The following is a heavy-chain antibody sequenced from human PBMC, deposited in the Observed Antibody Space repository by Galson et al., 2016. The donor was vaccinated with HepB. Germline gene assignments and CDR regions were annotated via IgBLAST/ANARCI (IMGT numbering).Heavy chain of an antibody. V-gene: IGHV4-59*01. CDR3: AREDSGASGFDY. J-gene: IGHJ4*02. CDR1: GGSISTYF. CDR2: IYYSGRT. Sequence: ETLSLTCTVSGGSISTYFWSWIRQPPGKGLEWIGYIYYSGRTNYNPSLKSRVTMSVDTSNNQFSLRLSSVTAADAAVYYCAREDSGASGFDYWGQGTLVTVSS. D-gene: IGHD1-26*01.